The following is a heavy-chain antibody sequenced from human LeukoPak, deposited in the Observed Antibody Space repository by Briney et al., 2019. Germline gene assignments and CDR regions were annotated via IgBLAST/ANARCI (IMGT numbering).Heavy chain of an antibody. V-gene: IGHV5-51*01. J-gene: IGHJ4*02. CDR1: GYSFTTYW. CDR2: IYPGDSDT. D-gene: IGHD3-10*01. Sequence: GESLKISCEASGYSFTTYWIGWVRQLPGKGLEWMGIIYPGDSDTRYSPSFQSQVTISADKSSSTAYLQWSRLKASDTAMYYWARQHGSGSYYRRAIDYWGQGTLVTVSS. CDR3: ARQHGSGSYYRRAIDY.